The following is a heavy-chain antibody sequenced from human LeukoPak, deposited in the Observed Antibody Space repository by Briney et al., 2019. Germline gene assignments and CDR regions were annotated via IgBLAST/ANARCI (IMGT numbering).Heavy chain of an antibody. CDR2: INHSGST. D-gene: IGHD6-6*01. Sequence: SETLSLTCAVYGGSFSGYYWSWIRQPPGKGLEWIGEINHSGSTNYNPSLKSRVTISVDTSKNQFSLKLSSVTAADTAVYYCARHPLLSWGSSAPRWGQGTLVTVSS. V-gene: IGHV4-34*01. CDR1: GGSFSGYY. J-gene: IGHJ4*02. CDR3: ARHPLLSWGSSAPR.